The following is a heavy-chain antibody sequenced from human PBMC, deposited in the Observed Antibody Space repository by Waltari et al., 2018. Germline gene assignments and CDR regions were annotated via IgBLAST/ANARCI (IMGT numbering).Heavy chain of an antibody. J-gene: IGHJ5*02. V-gene: IGHV4-39*01. CDR1: GRSSSSRRPY. CDR2: VSYTGNT. D-gene: IGHD3-22*01. Sequence: QLQLQESDPGLVKPSETLSLTCTVPGRSSSSRRPYWGWIRQSPGKGLEWIASVSYTGNTYYNSTLKSRVTISVDTAKNQFSLRLSSVTAADTAVYYCARRGGYYYESWFDPWGQGTLVTVSS. CDR3: ARRGGYYYESWFDP.